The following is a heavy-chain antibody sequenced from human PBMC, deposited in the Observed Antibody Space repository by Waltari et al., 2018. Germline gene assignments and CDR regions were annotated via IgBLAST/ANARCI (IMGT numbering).Heavy chain of an antibody. CDR3: ARVIRHYFDY. V-gene: IGHV4-39*07. CDR2: IYYSGRT. J-gene: IGHJ4*02. Sequence: QLQLQESGPGLVKPSETLSLTCTVSGGSISSSSYYWGWIRQPPGKGLEWIGRIYYSGRTYYNPSLKSRVTISVDTSKNQFSLKLSSVTAADTAVYDCARVIRHYFDYWGQGTLVTVSS. D-gene: IGHD2-21*01. CDR1: GGSISSSSYY.